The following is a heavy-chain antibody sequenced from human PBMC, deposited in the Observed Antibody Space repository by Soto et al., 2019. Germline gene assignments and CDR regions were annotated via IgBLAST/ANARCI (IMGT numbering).Heavy chain of an antibody. CDR2: ISHAGGA. V-gene: IGHV4-34*01. CDR3: ARDGLGDVNWFDP. Sequence: QVQLQQWGAGLLKPSETLSLTCAVHSGYLSTYYWSWIRQPPGKGMEWIGEISHAGGANYNPSLKSRATLSVDRSKNQFSLRLSSVTAADTAVYYCARDGLGDVNWFDPWGQGTLVTVSS. D-gene: IGHD2-8*01. CDR1: SGYLSTYY. J-gene: IGHJ5*02.